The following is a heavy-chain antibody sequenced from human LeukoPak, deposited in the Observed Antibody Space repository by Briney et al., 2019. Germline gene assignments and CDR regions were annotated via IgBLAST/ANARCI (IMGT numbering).Heavy chain of an antibody. CDR2: IRSKANSYAT. D-gene: IGHD2-2*01. CDR1: GFTFSGSA. V-gene: IGHV3-73*01. CDR3: TREASSTTKLFDY. J-gene: IGHJ4*02. Sequence: PGGSLRLSCAASGFTFSGSAMHWVRQASGKGLEWGGRIRSKANSYATACAASVTGRFTISRDASKNTAYLQMNSLKTEDTAVYYCTREASSTTKLFDYWGQGTLVTVSS.